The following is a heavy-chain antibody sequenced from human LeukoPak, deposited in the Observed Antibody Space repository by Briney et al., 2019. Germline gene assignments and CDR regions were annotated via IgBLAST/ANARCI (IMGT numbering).Heavy chain of an antibody. CDR2: IIPIFGTA. Sequence: SVKVSCKASGGTFSSYAISWVRQAPGQGLEWMGGIIPIFGTANYAQKFQGRVTITADESTSTAYMELSRLRSEDTAVYYCAMRSDSSGLPYYSDYGGQGTLVTVSS. V-gene: IGHV1-69*01. D-gene: IGHD3-22*01. CDR1: GGTFSSYA. CDR3: AMRSDSSGLPYYSDY. J-gene: IGHJ4*02.